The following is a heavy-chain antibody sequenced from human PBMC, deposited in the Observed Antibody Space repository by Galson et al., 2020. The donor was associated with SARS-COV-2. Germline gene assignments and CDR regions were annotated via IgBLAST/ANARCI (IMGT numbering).Heavy chain of an antibody. J-gene: IGHJ5*02. D-gene: IGHD3-16*01. Sequence: SETLSLTCTVSGGSISSSSYYWGWIRQPPGKGLEWIGSIYYSGSTYYNPSLKSRVTISVDTSKNQFSLKLSSVTAADTAVYYCARDLAIRRRGWFDPWGQGTLVTVSS. CDR3: ARDLAIRRRGWFDP. V-gene: IGHV4-39*07. CDR1: GGSISSSSYY. CDR2: IYYSGST.